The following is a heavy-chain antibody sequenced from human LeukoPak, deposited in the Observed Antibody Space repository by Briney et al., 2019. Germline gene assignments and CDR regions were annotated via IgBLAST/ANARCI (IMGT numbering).Heavy chain of an antibody. CDR1: GFTFGNYA. D-gene: IGHD3-22*01. CDR2: ISGSGGST. J-gene: IGHJ4*02. CDR3: ARQGGGYYDSYDY. V-gene: IGHV3-23*01. Sequence: GGSLRLSCAASGFTFGNYAMSWVRQPPGKGLEWVSGISGSGGSTHYADSVKGRFTISRDNSKNTLYLQMNSLRAEDTAVYYCARQGGGYYDSYDYWGQGTLVTVSS.